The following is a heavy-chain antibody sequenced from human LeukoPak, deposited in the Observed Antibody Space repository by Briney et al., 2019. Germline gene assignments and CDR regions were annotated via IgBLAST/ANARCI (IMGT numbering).Heavy chain of an antibody. CDR1: GFTFDDYG. J-gene: IGHJ4*02. Sequence: GGSLRLSCAASGFTFDDYGMSWVRQAPGKGLEWVSGINWNGGSTGYADSVKGRFTISRDNVKNSLCLQMNSLRAEDTALYYCARGWAAAMDYWGQGTLVTVSS. D-gene: IGHD2-2*01. CDR3: ARGWAAAMDY. CDR2: INWNGGST. V-gene: IGHV3-20*04.